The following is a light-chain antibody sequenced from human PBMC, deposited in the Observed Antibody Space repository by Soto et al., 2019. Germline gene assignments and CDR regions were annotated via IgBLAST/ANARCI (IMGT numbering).Light chain of an antibody. J-gene: IGKJ5*01. V-gene: IGKV1-33*01. Sequence: DIQMTQSPSTLSASVGDSVTITCRASQNIRNWLAWYQQEQGKAPNLMIYDASDLERGVPSRFSGSGSGTDFTFTISSLQPEDFETYYCQQYDSLPLTFGQGTRLEIK. CDR1: QNIRNW. CDR2: DAS. CDR3: QQYDSLPLT.